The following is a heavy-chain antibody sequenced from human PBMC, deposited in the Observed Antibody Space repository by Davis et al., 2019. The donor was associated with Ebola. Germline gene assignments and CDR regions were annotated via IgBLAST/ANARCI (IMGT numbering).Heavy chain of an antibody. CDR1: GGSVSSGSYY. CDR3: ARHSRGLRWLVDV. V-gene: IGHV4-61*01. D-gene: IGHD6-19*01. J-gene: IGHJ6*02. Sequence: PSETLSLTCTVSGGSVSSGSYYWSWIRQPPGKGLEWIGYIYYSGSTNYNPPLKSRVTISVGTSKNQFSLKLSSVTAADTAVYYCARHSRGLRWLVDVWGQGTTVTVSS. CDR2: IYYSGST.